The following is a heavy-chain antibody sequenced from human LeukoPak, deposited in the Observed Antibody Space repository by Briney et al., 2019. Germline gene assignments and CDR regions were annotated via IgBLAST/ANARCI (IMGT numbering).Heavy chain of an antibody. J-gene: IGHJ4*02. D-gene: IGHD4-17*01. V-gene: IGHV1-18*01. Sequence: ASVKVSCKPSGYTFTSYGISWVRQAPGQGLEWMGWISAYNGNTNYAQKLQGRVTMTTDTSTSTAYMELRGLRSDDTAVYYCASARHGDYVWDYWGQGTLVTVSS. CDR2: ISAYNGNT. CDR3: ASARHGDYVWDY. CDR1: GYTFTSYG.